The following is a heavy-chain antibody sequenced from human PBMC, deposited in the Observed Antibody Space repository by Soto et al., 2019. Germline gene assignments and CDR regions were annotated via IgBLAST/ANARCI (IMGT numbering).Heavy chain of an antibody. CDR1: GFIFSASA. Sequence: EVQLVESGGGLVQPGGSLKLSCAASGFIFSASAVHWVRQASGNGLEWIGRIRSKANNYATGYAASVNGRFTISRDDSKNTAYLQLNSLKTEDTAVYYCTVSGAHYYYTLDAWGQGTSVTVSS. V-gene: IGHV3-73*01. J-gene: IGHJ6*02. CDR2: IRSKANNYAT. CDR3: TVSGAHYYYTLDA. D-gene: IGHD3-10*01.